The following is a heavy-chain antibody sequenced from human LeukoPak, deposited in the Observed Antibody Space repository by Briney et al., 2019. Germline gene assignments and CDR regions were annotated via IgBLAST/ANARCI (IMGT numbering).Heavy chain of an antibody. V-gene: IGHV3-30-3*01. CDR3: ATRAGSGPPDY. D-gene: IGHD3-10*01. CDR2: ISYDGSNK. Sequence: PGGSLRLSCAASGFTFSSYAMHWVRQAPGKGLEWVAVISYDGSNKYYADSVKGRFTISRDNSKNTLYLQMNSLRAEDTAVYYCATRAGSGPPDYWGQGTLVTVSS. J-gene: IGHJ4*02. CDR1: GFTFSSYA.